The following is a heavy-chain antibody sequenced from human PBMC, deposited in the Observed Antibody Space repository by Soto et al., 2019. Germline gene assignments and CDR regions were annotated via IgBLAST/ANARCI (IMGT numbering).Heavy chain of an antibody. Sequence: GGSLRLSCAASGFTFSSYAMSWVRQAPGKGLEWVSAISGSGGSTYYADSVKGRFTISRDNSKNTLYLQMNSLRAEDTAVYYCAKNTKDIVVTDTFDYWGQGTLVTVSS. CDR1: GFTFSSYA. CDR2: ISGSGGST. D-gene: IGHD2-15*01. V-gene: IGHV3-23*01. J-gene: IGHJ4*02. CDR3: AKNTKDIVVTDTFDY.